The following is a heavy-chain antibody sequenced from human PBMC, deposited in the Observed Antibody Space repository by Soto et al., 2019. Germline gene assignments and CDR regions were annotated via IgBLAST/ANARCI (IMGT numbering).Heavy chain of an antibody. CDR1: GFTFSTYS. Sequence: EVQLVESGGGLVKPGGSLRLSCAASGFTFSTYSMNWVRQAPGKGLEWVSYISSSSTYIYYADSVKGRFTISRDNAKNSLYLQMNGLRAEDTAVYYCLIAVAGSFAPDYWGQGTLVTVSS. V-gene: IGHV3-21*01. J-gene: IGHJ4*02. D-gene: IGHD6-19*01. CDR2: ISSSSTYI. CDR3: LIAVAGSFAPDY.